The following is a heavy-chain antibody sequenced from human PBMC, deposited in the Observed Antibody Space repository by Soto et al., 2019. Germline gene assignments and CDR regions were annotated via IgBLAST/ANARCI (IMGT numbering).Heavy chain of an antibody. CDR2: IYYSGST. CDR3: AREVHGTTSAFDI. CDR1: GGSISSYY. J-gene: IGHJ3*02. V-gene: IGHV4-59*01. D-gene: IGHD4-17*01. Sequence: KASETLSLTCTVSGGSISSYYWSWIRQPPGKGLEWIGYIYYSGSTNYNPSLKSRVTISVDTSKNQFSLKLSSVTAADTAVYYCAREVHGTTSAFDIWGQGTMVTVSS.